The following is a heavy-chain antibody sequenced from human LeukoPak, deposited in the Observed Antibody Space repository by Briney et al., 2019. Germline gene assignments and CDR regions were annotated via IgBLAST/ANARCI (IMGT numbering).Heavy chain of an antibody. CDR3: ARHARQLVGIVHY. D-gene: IGHD6-6*01. V-gene: IGHV4-39*01. Sequence: SETLSLTCTVSGGSISSSIYYWGWIRQPPGKGLEWIGSIYYSGSTYYNPSLKSRVTISVDTSKNQFSLKLSSVTAADTAVYYCARHARQLVGIVHYWGQGTLVTVSS. CDR2: IYYSGST. CDR1: GGSISSSIYY. J-gene: IGHJ4*02.